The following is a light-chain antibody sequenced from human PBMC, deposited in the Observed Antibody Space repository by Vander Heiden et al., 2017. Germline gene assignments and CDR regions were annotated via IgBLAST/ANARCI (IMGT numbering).Light chain of an antibody. CDR3: QQNDNLPPFT. V-gene: IGKV1-33*01. J-gene: IGKJ2*01. CDR1: QDIGTF. CDR2: RAS. Sequence: DIQLTQSPSSLSASVGDRITITCQASQDIGTFLNWYQHKPGKAPKLLISRASDLASGVPSRFLGSGSGSYFTLTISSLQPEDIAKYYCQQNDNLPPFTFGQGTKLE.